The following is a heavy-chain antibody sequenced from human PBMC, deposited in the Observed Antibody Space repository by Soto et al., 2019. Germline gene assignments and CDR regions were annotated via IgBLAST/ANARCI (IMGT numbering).Heavy chain of an antibody. CDR3: ARGSRDSSGWRRKDYYYYGMDV. CDR2: IYPGDSDT. Sequence: PGESLKISCKGSGYSFTSYWIGWVRQMPGKGLEWMGIIYPGDSDTRYSPSFQGQVTISADKSISTAYLQWSSLKASDTAMYYCARGSRDSSGWRRKDYYYYGMDVWGQETTVTVSS. J-gene: IGHJ6*02. CDR1: GYSFTSYW. V-gene: IGHV5-51*01. D-gene: IGHD6-19*01.